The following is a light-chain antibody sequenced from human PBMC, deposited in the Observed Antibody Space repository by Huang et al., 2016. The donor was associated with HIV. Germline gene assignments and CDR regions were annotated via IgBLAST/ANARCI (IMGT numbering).Light chain of an antibody. CDR1: QVISSY. J-gene: IGKJ2*01. CDR2: GTS. V-gene: IGKV1-39*01. CDR3: QQTYRTPPYT. Sequence: DIQMTQSPSSLSASIGDRVTITCRASQVISSYLNWYQQKPGKAPKLLIYGTSNLQSGVPSRFSGSGSGTDFTLTISNLQPEDLATYYCQQTYRTPPYTFGQGTKLEIK.